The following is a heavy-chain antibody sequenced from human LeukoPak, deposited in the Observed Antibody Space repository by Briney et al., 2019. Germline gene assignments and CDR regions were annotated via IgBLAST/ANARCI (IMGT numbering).Heavy chain of an antibody. J-gene: IGHJ5*02. CDR1: GYTFTGYY. Sequence: ASVKVSCKASGYTFTGYYMHWVRQAPGQGLEWMGIINPSGGSTNYAQNFQGRVTMTTDTSTSTAYMELRSLRSDDTAVYYCARGGSVLRYFDHKYNWFDPWGQGTLVTVSS. D-gene: IGHD3-9*01. V-gene: IGHV1-46*01. CDR2: INPSGGST. CDR3: ARGGSVLRYFDHKYNWFDP.